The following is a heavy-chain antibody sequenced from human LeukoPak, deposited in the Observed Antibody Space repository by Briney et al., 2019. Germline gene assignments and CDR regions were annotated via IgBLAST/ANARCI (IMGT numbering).Heavy chain of an antibody. CDR2: ISSSGGTI. Sequence: GGSLRLSCAASGFTFSSYAMSWIRQAPGKGLEWVSYISSSGGTIYYAGSVKGRFTISRDNAKNSLYLQMNSLRAEDTAVYYCAREGYSYGYDYWGQGTLVTVSS. J-gene: IGHJ4*02. CDR1: GFTFSSYA. V-gene: IGHV3-11*01. D-gene: IGHD5-18*01. CDR3: AREGYSYGYDY.